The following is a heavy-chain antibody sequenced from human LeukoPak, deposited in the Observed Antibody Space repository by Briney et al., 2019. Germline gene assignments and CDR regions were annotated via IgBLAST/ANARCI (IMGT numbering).Heavy chain of an antibody. V-gene: IGHV4-31*03. Sequence: PSQTLSLTCTVSGGSISSGGYYWSWIRQHPGKGLEWIGYIYYSGSTYYNPSLKSRVTISVDTSKNQFSLKLSSVTAADTAVYYCAKGGLVWFGELNWGQGTLVTVSS. CDR2: IYYSGST. D-gene: IGHD3-10*01. CDR1: GGSISSGGYY. CDR3: AKGGLVWFGELN. J-gene: IGHJ4*02.